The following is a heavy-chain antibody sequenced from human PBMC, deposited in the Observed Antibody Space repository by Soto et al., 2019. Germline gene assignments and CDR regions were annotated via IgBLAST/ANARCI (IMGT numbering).Heavy chain of an antibody. D-gene: IGHD5-18*01. V-gene: IGHV1-69*06. J-gene: IGHJ4*02. CDR2: IIPIFGTA. CDR1: GGTFSSYY. Sequence: SVNGDWKSAGGTFSSYYISWVRQAPGQGLEWMGGIIPIFGTANYAQKFQGRVTITADKSTSTAYMELSSLRSEDTAVYYCARGYSYGKLRYFDYWGQGTLVTVSS. CDR3: ARGYSYGKLRYFDY.